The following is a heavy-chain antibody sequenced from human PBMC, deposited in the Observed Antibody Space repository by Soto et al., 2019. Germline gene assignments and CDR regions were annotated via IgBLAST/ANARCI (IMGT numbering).Heavy chain of an antibody. Sequence: SETLSLTCTVSGCSISSYYWSWIRQPPGKGLEWIGYIYYSGSTNYNPSLKSRVTISVDTSKNQFSLKLSSVTAADTAVYYCARSSSYDYNWFDPWGQGTLVTVSS. CDR1: GCSISSYY. D-gene: IGHD3-16*01. CDR3: ARSSSYDYNWFDP. V-gene: IGHV4-59*08. J-gene: IGHJ5*02. CDR2: IYYSGST.